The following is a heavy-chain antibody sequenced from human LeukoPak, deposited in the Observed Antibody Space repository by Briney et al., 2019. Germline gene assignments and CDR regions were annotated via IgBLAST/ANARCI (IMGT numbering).Heavy chain of an antibody. CDR2: IYNGNP. V-gene: IGHV4-4*07. Sequence: SETLSLTCTVSGGSISTSYWTWMRQPAGKGLEWIGRIYNGNPHYNPSLKSRVSMSLDTSTNQFSLSLTSVTAADTAVYYCTWRNLDSSWKYNMEVWGQGTTVTVSS. CDR1: GGSISTSY. D-gene: IGHD1-7*01. J-gene: IGHJ6*02. CDR3: TWRNLDSSWKYNMEV.